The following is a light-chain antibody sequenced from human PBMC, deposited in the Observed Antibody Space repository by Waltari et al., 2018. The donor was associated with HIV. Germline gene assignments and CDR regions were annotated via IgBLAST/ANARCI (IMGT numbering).Light chain of an antibody. CDR1: SSTIGAGYD. V-gene: IGLV1-40*01. CDR2: GNS. Sequence: QSVLTQPPSVSGAPGQRVTISCTGSSSTIGAGYDVHWYQQLPGTAPKLLICGNSNRPSGVPDRFSGSKSGTSASLAITGLQAEDEADYYCQSYDSSLNVVFGGGTKLTVL. CDR3: QSYDSSLNVV. J-gene: IGLJ2*01.